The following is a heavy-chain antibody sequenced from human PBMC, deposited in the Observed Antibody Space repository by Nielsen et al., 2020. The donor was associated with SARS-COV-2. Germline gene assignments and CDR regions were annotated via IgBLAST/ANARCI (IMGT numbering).Heavy chain of an antibody. CDR2: IYYSGST. CDR3: ARDKADYDSSGYSPIGYGMDV. V-gene: IGHV4-31*03. CDR1: GDSISSGGYY. D-gene: IGHD3-22*01. J-gene: IGHJ6*02. Sequence: SETLSLTCTVSGDSISSGGYYWSWIRQHPGKGLEWIGYIYYSGSTYYNPSLKSRVTISVDTSKNQFSLKLSSVTAADTAVYYCARDKADYDSSGYSPIGYGMDVWGQGTTVTVSS.